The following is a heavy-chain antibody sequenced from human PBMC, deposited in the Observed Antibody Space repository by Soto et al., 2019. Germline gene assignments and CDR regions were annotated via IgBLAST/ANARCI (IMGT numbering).Heavy chain of an antibody. Sequence: QVQLVESGGGVVQPGRSLRLSCAASGLNFRAAGMHWVRQTPGKGLEWVAFISSDGNNKNYGDSVKGRFSISRDDSMNSLYLQMNTLRAEDSAVYYCAKDKGVTSLDYWGQGTLVTVSS. CDR3: AKDKGVTSLDY. V-gene: IGHV3-30*18. D-gene: IGHD3-10*01. CDR1: GLNFRAAG. CDR2: ISSDGNNK. J-gene: IGHJ4*02.